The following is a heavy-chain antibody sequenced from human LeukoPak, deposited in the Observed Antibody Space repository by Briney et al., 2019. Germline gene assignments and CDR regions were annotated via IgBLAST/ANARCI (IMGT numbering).Heavy chain of an antibody. CDR1: GFTFSSNY. J-gene: IGHJ4*02. CDR3: GRAALSRGWKGGFNY. V-gene: IGHV3-30*03. Sequence: GGSLRLSCAASGFTFSSNYMSWVRQAPGKGLEWVALISFDGNSKYCADSVKGRFTISRDSSKTTLYLQMNSLRAEDTAVYYCGRAALSRGWKGGFNYWARETLVTLS. CDR2: ISFDGNSK. D-gene: IGHD6-19*01.